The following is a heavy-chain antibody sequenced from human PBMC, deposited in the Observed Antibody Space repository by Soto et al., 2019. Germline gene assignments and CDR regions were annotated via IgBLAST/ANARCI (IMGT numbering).Heavy chain of an antibody. CDR3: ARNELIPYYYGMDV. Sequence: ASVKVSCKASGGTFSSYAISWVRQAPGQGLEWMGGIIPIFGTANYAQKFQGRVTMTTDTSTSTAYMELRSLRSDDTAVYYCARNELIPYYYGMDVWGQGTTVTSP. V-gene: IGHV1-69*05. CDR2: IIPIFGTA. CDR1: GGTFSSYA. J-gene: IGHJ6*02. D-gene: IGHD2-21*01.